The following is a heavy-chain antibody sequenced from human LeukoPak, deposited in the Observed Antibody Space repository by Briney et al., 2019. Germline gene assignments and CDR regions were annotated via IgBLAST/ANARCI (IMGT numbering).Heavy chain of an antibody. D-gene: IGHD3-3*01. CDR1: GLTVSSNY. V-gene: IGHV3-66*01. J-gene: IGHJ4*02. CDR2: IYSGGST. CDR3: AKVMFPFWSDPAVDY. Sequence: PGGSETLSCAASGLTVSSNYMSWARHAPGEGLECLSFIYSGGSTYYADSVKGRFTISRDNSKNALYLQMGSLRAEDTAVYYCAKVMFPFWSDPAVDYWGQGTLVTVSS.